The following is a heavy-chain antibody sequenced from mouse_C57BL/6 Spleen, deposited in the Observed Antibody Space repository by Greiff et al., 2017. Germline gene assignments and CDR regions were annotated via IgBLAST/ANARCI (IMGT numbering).Heavy chain of an antibody. CDR1: GYTFTSYW. V-gene: IGHV1-64*01. J-gene: IGHJ4*01. Sequence: QVQLQQPGAELVKPGASVKLSCKASGYTFTSYWMHWVKQRPGQGLEWIGMIHPNSGSTNYNEKFKSKATLTVDNASSTAYIQLSILTSGDSAVYYCARRDYAMDYWGQGTSVTVSS. CDR3: ARRDYAMDY. CDR2: IHPNSGST.